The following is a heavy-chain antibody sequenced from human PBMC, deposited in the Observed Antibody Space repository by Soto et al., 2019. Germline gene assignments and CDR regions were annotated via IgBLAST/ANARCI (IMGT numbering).Heavy chain of an antibody. D-gene: IGHD2-2*01. Sequence: ASVKVSCKASGYTFTSYGISWVRQAPGQGLEWMGWISAYNGNTNYAQKLQGRVTMTTDTSTSTAYMELRSLRSDDTAVYYCAIGSGDIVVVPAAMNWFDPWGQGTLVTVSS. J-gene: IGHJ5*02. CDR3: AIGSGDIVVVPAAMNWFDP. V-gene: IGHV1-18*01. CDR1: GYTFTSYG. CDR2: ISAYNGNT.